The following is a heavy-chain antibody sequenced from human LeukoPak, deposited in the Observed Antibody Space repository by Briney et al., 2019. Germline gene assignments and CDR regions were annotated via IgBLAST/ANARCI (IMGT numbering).Heavy chain of an antibody. V-gene: IGHV1-2*02. J-gene: IGHJ6*03. CDR3: ARDKARASRVAATPNYYYYMDV. Sequence: ASVKVSCKASGYTFTGYYMHWVRQAPGQGLEWMGWINPNSGGTNYAQKFQDRVTMTRDTSISTAYMELSRLRSDDTAVYYCARDKARASRVAATPNYYYYMDVWGKGTTVTISS. CDR2: INPNSGGT. CDR1: GYTFTGYY. D-gene: IGHD2-15*01.